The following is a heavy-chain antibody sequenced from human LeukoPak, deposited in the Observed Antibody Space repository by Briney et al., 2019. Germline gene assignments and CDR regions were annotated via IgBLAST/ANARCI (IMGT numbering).Heavy chain of an antibody. CDR1: GGSFSGYY. CDR3: ARRGSHYYMDV. V-gene: IGHV4-34*01. Sequence: SETLSLTCAVYGGSFSGYYWSWIRQPPGKGLEWIGEINHSGSTNYNPSLKSRVTISVDTSENQFSLKLSSVTAADTAVYYCARRGSHYYMDVWGKGTTVTVSS. J-gene: IGHJ6*03. CDR2: INHSGST. D-gene: IGHD1-26*01.